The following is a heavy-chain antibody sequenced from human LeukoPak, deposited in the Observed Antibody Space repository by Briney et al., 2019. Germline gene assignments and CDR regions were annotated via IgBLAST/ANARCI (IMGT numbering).Heavy chain of an antibody. Sequence: SETLSLTCTVSGGSINSYYWSWIRQPPGKGLECIGYIHYTGSTNYNPSLKSRVTISVDTSKNQFSLKLSSVTAADTAVYYCARGYPLGSGYKGFDYWGQGTLVTVSS. CDR2: IHYTGST. CDR1: GGSINSYY. J-gene: IGHJ4*02. CDR3: ARGYPLGSGYKGFDY. V-gene: IGHV4-59*12. D-gene: IGHD5-12*01.